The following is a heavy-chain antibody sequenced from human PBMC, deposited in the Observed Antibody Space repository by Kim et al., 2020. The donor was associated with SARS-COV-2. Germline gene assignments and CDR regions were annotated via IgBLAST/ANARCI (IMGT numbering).Heavy chain of an antibody. CDR1: GYSITTVSYY. J-gene: IGHJ5*02. D-gene: IGHD3-10*01. Sequence: SETLSLTCSVSGYSITTVSYYWGWIRQSPGKGLEWIGSIYHTGSTYYNPSLKSRVTLSVDTSKNQFSLHMNSVTAADTAVYYCARAWFGELFPGGFDPWG. V-gene: IGHV4-39*01. CDR2: IYHTGST. CDR3: ARAWFGELFPGGFDP.